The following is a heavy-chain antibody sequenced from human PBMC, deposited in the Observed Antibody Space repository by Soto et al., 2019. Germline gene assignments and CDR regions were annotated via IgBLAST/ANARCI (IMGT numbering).Heavy chain of an antibody. J-gene: IGHJ4*02. CDR1: GFTFTRYS. CDR2: ISSTTNYI. CDR3: ARESEDLTSNFDY. V-gene: IGHV3-21*06. Sequence: GGSMRLSCAASGFTFTRYSMNWVRQAPGKGLEWVSSISSTTNYIYYGDSMKGRFTISRDNAKNSLYLEMNSLRAEDTAVYYCARESEDLTSNFDYWGQGTLVTVSS.